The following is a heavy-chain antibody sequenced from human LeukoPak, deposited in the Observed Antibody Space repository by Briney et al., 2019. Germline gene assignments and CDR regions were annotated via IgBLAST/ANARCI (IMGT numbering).Heavy chain of an antibody. J-gene: IGHJ4*02. CDR2: MYYSGST. CDR1: GGSISSSGYY. D-gene: IGHD3-3*01. Sequence: SETLSLTCTVSGGSISSSGYYWGWIRQPPGKGLEWIGSMYYSGSTYHNPSPKSRVTISVDTSKNQFSLKLSSVTAADTAVYYCARDFRGGYDFWSGYYTPYYFDYWGQGTLVTVSS. CDR3: ARDFRGGYDFWSGYYTPYYFDY. V-gene: IGHV4-39*07.